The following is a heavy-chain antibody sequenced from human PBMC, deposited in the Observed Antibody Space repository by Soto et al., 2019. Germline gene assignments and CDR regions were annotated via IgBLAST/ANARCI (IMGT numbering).Heavy chain of an antibody. Sequence: GSLRLSCAASGFTFSSYGMHWVRQAPGKGLEWVAVIWYDGSNKYYADSVKGRFTISRDNSKNTLYLQMNSRRAEDTAVYYCARGRVVVPAAKYYFDYWGQGT. CDR1: GFTFSSYG. V-gene: IGHV3-33*01. J-gene: IGHJ4*02. CDR2: IWYDGSNK. D-gene: IGHD2-2*01. CDR3: ARGRVVVPAAKYYFDY.